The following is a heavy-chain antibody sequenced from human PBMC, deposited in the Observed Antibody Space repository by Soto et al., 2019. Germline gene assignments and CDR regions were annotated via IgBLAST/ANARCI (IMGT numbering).Heavy chain of an antibody. CDR2: INPGIGTT. Sequence: QEQLLQSGAEVKKPGASVTVSCKASGYTFLIYFVHWVRQAPGQGLEWMGIINPGIGTTTYSQQFQGRVIMTCDASTNTVQMAMTSLTSEDTAVYFCARDETLDGLGRRHYSGMDVWGQGTAVSVSS. CDR3: ARDETLDGLGRRHYSGMDV. CDR1: GYTFLIYF. D-gene: IGHD3-10*01. V-gene: IGHV1-46*01. J-gene: IGHJ6*02.